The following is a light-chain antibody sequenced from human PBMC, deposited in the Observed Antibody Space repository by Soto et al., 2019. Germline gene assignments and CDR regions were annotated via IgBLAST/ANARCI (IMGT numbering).Light chain of an antibody. CDR3: ASYTGTSTLYV. V-gene: IGLV2-14*01. CDR1: SSDVGGYNF. J-gene: IGLJ1*01. Sequence: QSALTQPASVSGSPGQSITISCTGTSSDVGGYNFVSWYQQHPGKAPKLMIYEVSNRPSGVSNHFSGSKSGNTASLTISGPQAEDEADYYCASYTGTSTLYVFGTGTKLTVL. CDR2: EVS.